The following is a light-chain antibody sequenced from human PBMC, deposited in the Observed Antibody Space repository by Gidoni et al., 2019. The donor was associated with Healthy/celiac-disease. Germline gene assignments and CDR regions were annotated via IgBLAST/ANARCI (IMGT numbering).Light chain of an antibody. CDR3: QQYNNRWT. Sequence: IMLTQSPATLSVSSGERATLSCRASQSFSSNLDWYQQKPGQAPRLLIYGASTRATGIPARFSGSGSGTEFTLTISSLQSEDIAVYYCQQYNNRWTFGQGTKVEIK. J-gene: IGKJ1*01. CDR1: QSFSSN. V-gene: IGKV3-15*01. CDR2: GAS.